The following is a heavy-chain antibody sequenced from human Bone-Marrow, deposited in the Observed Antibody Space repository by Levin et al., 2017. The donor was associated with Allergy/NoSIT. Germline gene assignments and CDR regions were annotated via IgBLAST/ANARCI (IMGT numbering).Heavy chain of an antibody. Sequence: SCAASGFTFSSYGMHWVRQAPGKGLEWVAVISYDGSNKYYADSVKGRFTISRDNSKNTLYLQMNSLRAEDTAVYYCAKDSSGWFIFQYYYYGMDVWGQGTTVTVSS. V-gene: IGHV3-30*18. J-gene: IGHJ6*02. D-gene: IGHD6-19*01. CDR3: AKDSSGWFIFQYYYYGMDV. CDR2: ISYDGSNK. CDR1: GFTFSSYG.